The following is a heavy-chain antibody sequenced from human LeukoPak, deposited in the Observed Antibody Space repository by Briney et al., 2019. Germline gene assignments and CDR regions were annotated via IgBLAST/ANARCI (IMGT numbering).Heavy chain of an antibody. CDR1: GGTCSSYA. J-gene: IGHJ4*02. V-gene: IGHV1-69*04. Sequence: SVKVSCKASGGTCSSYAISWVRQAPGQGLEWMGRIIPILGIANYAQKFQGRVTITADKSTSTAYMELSSLRSEDTAVYYCARGSKMATTEYWGQGTLVTVSS. CDR3: ARGSKMATTEY. CDR2: IIPILGIA. D-gene: IGHD5-12*01.